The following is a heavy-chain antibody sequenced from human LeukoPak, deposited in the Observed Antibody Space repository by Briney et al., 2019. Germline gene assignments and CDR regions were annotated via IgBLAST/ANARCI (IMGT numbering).Heavy chain of an antibody. CDR3: ARGVYYDSSGLDY. Sequence: SETLSLTCAVSGGSISSSNWWSWVRQPPGKGLEWIGEIYHSGSTNYNPSLKSRVTISVDTSKNQFSLKLSSVTAADTAVYYCARGVYYDSSGLDYWGQGTLVTVSS. J-gene: IGHJ4*02. CDR2: IYHSGST. D-gene: IGHD3-22*01. CDR1: GGSISSSNW. V-gene: IGHV4-4*02.